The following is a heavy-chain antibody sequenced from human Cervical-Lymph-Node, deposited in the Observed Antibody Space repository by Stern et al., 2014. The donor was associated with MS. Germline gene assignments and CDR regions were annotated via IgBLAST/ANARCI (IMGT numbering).Heavy chain of an antibody. CDR2: GTT. J-gene: IGHJ6*02. CDR3: ARDHFTTSLDV. Sequence: QVQLQESGPGLVKPSQTLSLTCTVSGGSISSDYSGTTYYNPSLKSRVSITVDTSQNLFSLRLSSVTAADTAVYYCARDHFTTSLDVWGHGTTVTVS. V-gene: IGHV4-59*06. CDR1: GGSISSDY. D-gene: IGHD2-2*01.